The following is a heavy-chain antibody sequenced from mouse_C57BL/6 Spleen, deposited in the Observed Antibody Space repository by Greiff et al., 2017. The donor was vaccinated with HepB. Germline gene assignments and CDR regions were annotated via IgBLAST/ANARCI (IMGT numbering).Heavy chain of an antibody. Sequence: EVHLVESGGGLVKPGGSLKLSCAASGFTFSDYGMHWVRQAPEKGLEWVAYISSGSSTIYYADTVKGRFTISRDNAKNTVFLQMTSLRSEDTAMYYCARGGDGYYVSFAYWGQGTLVTVSA. CDR3: ARGGDGYYVSFAY. V-gene: IGHV5-17*01. CDR1: GFTFSDYG. CDR2: ISSGSSTI. J-gene: IGHJ3*01. D-gene: IGHD2-3*01.